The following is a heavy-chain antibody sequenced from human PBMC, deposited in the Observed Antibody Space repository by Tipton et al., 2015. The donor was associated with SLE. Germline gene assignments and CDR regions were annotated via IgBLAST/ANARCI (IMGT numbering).Heavy chain of an antibody. J-gene: IGHJ4*02. CDR3: ARHRYSSGQLGY. D-gene: IGHD6-19*01. CDR2: IYYSGST. V-gene: IGHV4-59*08. Sequence: TLSLTCTVSGGSISSYYWSWIRQPPGKGLEWIGNIYYSGSTNYNPSLRSRVTISVDTSKNRFSLKLSSAPAADTAVYYCARHRYSSGQLGYWGQGTLVTVSS. CDR1: GGSISSYY.